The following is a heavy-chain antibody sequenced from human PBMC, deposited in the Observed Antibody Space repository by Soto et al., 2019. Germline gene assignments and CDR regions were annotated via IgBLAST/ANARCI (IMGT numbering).Heavy chain of an antibody. D-gene: IGHD2-15*01. CDR1: GFTFDDYA. J-gene: IGHJ4*02. Sequence: EVQLVESGGGLVQPGRSLRLSCAASGFTFDDYAMHWVRQAPGKGLEWVSSISWNSGSIAYADSVKGRFTISRDNAKNCLYLQMNSLRAEDTALYYCAKGLKWHPEGYFDYWGQGTLVSVSS. CDR2: ISWNSGSI. V-gene: IGHV3-9*01. CDR3: AKGLKWHPEGYFDY.